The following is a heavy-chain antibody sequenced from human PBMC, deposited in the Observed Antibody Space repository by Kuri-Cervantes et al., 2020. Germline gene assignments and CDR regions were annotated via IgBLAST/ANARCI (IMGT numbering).Heavy chain of an antibody. V-gene: IGHV3-7*01. CDR1: GCTFSSYW. J-gene: IGHJ3*02. Sequence: GESLKISCAASGCTFSSYWMSWVRQAPGKGLEWVANIKQDGSEKYYVDSVKGRFTISRDNAKNSLYLQMNSLRAEDTAVYYCARDFPPHYSSSVPDAFDIWGQGTMVTVSS. CDR2: IKQDGSEK. CDR3: ARDFPPHYSSSVPDAFDI. D-gene: IGHD6-6*01.